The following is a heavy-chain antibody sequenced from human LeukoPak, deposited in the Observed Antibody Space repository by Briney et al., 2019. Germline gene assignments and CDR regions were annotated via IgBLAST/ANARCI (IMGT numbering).Heavy chain of an antibody. CDR1: GFTFSNSA. V-gene: IGHV3-23*01. D-gene: IGHD3-10*01. J-gene: IGHJ4*02. Sequence: PGGSLRLSCAASGFTFSNSAMMWVRQAPGKRLEWVSSITGSGDGTYYADSVRGRFTISRDNSENTLYLQLNSLRADDTAVYFCVKGFVHPTYYFDYWGQGTLVTVSS. CDR3: VKGFVHPTYYFDY. CDR2: ITGSGDGT.